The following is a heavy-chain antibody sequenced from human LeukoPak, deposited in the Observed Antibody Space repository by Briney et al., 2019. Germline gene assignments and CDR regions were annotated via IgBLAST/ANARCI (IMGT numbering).Heavy chain of an antibody. CDR1: GFTFTSYG. CDR3: ARGREGYYFDSGTYYTNFYLDF. Sequence: GGSLRLSCAASGFTFTSYGMSWVRQAPGKGLEWVSGISGSGGNTYYADSVKGRFTISRDNSKNTLYLQMNSLRAEDTAVYYCARGREGYYFDSGTYYTNFYLDFWGQGTLVTVSS. CDR2: ISGSGGNT. D-gene: IGHD3-10*01. J-gene: IGHJ4*02. V-gene: IGHV3-23*01.